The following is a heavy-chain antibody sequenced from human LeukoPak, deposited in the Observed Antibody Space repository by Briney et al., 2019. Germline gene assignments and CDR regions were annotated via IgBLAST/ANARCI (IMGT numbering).Heavy chain of an antibody. J-gene: IGHJ6*02. Sequence: SETLSLTCAVYGGSFSGYYWSWIRQPPGKGLEWIGEINHSGSTNYNPSLKSRVTISVDTSKNQFSLKLSSVTAADTAVYYCARRVPYYYGSRGMDVWGQGTTVTVSS. CDR1: GGSFSGYY. CDR2: INHSGST. CDR3: ARRVPYYYGSRGMDV. D-gene: IGHD3-10*01. V-gene: IGHV4-34*01.